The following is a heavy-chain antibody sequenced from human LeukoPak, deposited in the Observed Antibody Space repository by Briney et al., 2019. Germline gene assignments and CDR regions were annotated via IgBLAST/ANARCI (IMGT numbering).Heavy chain of an antibody. CDR3: ARSHFGLRFLEWSA. CDR1: GGSISTDASY. D-gene: IGHD3-3*01. J-gene: IGHJ5*02. Sequence: SETLSLTCTVSGGSISTDASYWAWIRQPPGKGLEWIGSIYYSGSTYYSSSLKSRVTLSVDTSKNQFSLRQTSVTAADTAVYFCARSHFGLRFLEWSAWGQGTLVTVSS. CDR2: IYYSGST. V-gene: IGHV4-39*07.